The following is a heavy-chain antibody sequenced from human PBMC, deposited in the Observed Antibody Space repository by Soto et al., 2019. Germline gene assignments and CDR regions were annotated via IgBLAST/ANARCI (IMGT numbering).Heavy chain of an antibody. CDR1: GGSISSYY. CDR3: GGHHDS. J-gene: IGHJ4*02. V-gene: IGHV4-59*08. CDR2: TYYSGST. Sequence: QVQLQESGPGLVKPSETLSLTCTVSGGSISSYYWSWIRQPPGKGLEWIGYTYYSGSTNYNPARKSRVTISVDTSNNQSSQTLGSVTAADTAVYYCGGHHDSGGQGTLVTVSS.